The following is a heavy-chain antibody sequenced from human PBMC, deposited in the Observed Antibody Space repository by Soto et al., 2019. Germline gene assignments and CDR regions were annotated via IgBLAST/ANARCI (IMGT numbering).Heavy chain of an antibody. D-gene: IGHD2-21*02. Sequence: KTSETLSLTCTVSGGSITDYSWVWIRQPARKGLEWIGRIFSSGSTNYNPSLKGRITMSLDTSKNRFSLKLNSATATDTAVYFCARDQGVVVTADNWFDPWGQGILVTVSS. CDR1: GGSITDYS. V-gene: IGHV4-4*07. CDR2: IFSSGST. J-gene: IGHJ5*02. CDR3: ARDQGVVVTADNWFDP.